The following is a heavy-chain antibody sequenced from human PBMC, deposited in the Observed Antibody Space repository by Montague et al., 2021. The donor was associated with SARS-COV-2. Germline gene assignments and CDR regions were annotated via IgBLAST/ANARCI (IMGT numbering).Heavy chain of an antibody. D-gene: IGHD3-22*01. CDR1: GGSISSSSYY. V-gene: IGHV4-39*01. CDR3: AEPLWGYYYDSSGYGMDAFDI. J-gene: IGHJ3*02. Sequence: SETLSLTCTVSGGSISSSSYYWGWIRQPPGKGLEWIGSIYYSGSTYYNPSLKSRVTISVDTSKNQFSLKLSSVTAADTAVYYCAEPLWGYYYDSSGYGMDAFDIWGQGTMVTVSS. CDR2: IYYSGST.